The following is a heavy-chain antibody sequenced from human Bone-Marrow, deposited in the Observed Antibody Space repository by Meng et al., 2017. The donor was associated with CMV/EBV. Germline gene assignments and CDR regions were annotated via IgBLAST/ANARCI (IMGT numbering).Heavy chain of an antibody. CDR3: ARGLGYSSSSVGY. D-gene: IGHD6-6*01. V-gene: IGHV3-66*02. CDR2: IYSGGST. CDR1: GFTVSSNY. J-gene: IGHJ4*02. Sequence: GGFLRLSCAASGFTVSSNYMSWVRQAPGKGLEWVSVIYSGGSTYYADSVKGRFTISRDNSKNTLYLQMNSLRAEDTAVYYCARGLGYSSSSVGYWGQGTLVTVSS.